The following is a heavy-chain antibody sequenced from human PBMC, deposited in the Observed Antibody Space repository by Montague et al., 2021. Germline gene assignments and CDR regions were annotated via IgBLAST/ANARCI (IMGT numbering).Heavy chain of an antibody. CDR2: IHHSGIT. CDR1: SGSFSAYY. V-gene: IGHV4-34*01. Sequence: SETLSLTCAVSSGSFSAYYWDWIRQPPGKGLEWIGEIHHSGITYYNPSLNSRLTISLDTSKNQFFLKLNSVTAADTAVYFCARRSRLKSPVDYWGQGTLVTVSS. CDR3: ARRSRLKSPVDY. J-gene: IGHJ4*02.